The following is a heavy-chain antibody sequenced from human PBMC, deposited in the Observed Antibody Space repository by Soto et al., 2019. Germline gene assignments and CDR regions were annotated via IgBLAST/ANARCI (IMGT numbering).Heavy chain of an antibody. CDR2: IIPIFGTS. V-gene: IGHV1-69*13. Sequence: SVKVSCKASGGTFSSYAISWVRQAPGQGLEWMGGIIPIFGTSNYAQKFQGRVTITADESTSTAYMELSSLRSEDTAVYYCAREGAASSTKLNWFDPWGQGTLVTVSS. CDR1: GGTFSSYA. J-gene: IGHJ5*02. CDR3: AREGAASSTKLNWFDP. D-gene: IGHD2-2*01.